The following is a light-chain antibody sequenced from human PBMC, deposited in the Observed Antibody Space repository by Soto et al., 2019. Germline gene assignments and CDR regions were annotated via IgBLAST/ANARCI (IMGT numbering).Light chain of an antibody. V-gene: IGKV3-20*01. CDR1: QSVSSSY. CDR2: GAS. J-gene: IGKJ1*01. Sequence: EIVLTQSPGTLSLSPGASAPLSCRASQSVSSSYLAWYQQKPGQAPRLLIYGASSRATGIPDRFSGSGSGTDFTLTISRLEPEDFAVYYCQQYGSSQTVGQGTKVDIK. CDR3: QQYGSSQT.